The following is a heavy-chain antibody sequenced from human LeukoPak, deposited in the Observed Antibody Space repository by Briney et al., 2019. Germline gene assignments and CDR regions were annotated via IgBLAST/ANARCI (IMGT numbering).Heavy chain of an antibody. CDR3: ARDHGSSWGYFDY. CDR1: GFTFSNAW. V-gene: IGHV3-7*01. Sequence: GGSLRLSCVASGFTFSNAWMSWVRQAPGKGLEWVANIKQDGTEKKYLDSVKGRFTISRDNVKNSVYLQMDSLGVEDTAVYYCARDHGSSWGYFDYWGQGTLVTVSS. CDR2: IKQDGTEK. D-gene: IGHD6-13*01. J-gene: IGHJ4*02.